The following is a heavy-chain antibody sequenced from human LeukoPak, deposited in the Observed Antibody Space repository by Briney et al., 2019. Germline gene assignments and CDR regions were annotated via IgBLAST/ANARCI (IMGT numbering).Heavy chain of an antibody. J-gene: IGHJ5*02. CDR2: IKQDGSEK. V-gene: IGHV3-7*01. Sequence: GGSLRLSCAASGFTFSSYWMSWVRQAPGKGLEWVANIKQDGSEKYYVDSVKGRFTISRDNAKNSLYLQMNSLRAEDTAVYYCARDRRYDFWSGSNWFDPWGQGTLVTVSS. D-gene: IGHD3-3*01. CDR3: ARDRRYDFWSGSNWFDP. CDR1: GFTFSSYW.